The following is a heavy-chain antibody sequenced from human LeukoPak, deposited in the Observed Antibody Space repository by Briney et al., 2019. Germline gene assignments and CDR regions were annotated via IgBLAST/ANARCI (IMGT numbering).Heavy chain of an antibody. J-gene: IGHJ4*02. V-gene: IGHV7-4-1*02. D-gene: IGHD6-13*01. Sequence: GASVKVSCKASGYTFSSYAMNWVRQAPGQGLEWMGWINTNTGNPTYAQDFTGRFVFSLDTSVSTVYLQISSLKAEDTAVYYCARVGYFMAAKQGIDYWGQGTLVTVSS. CDR2: INTNTGNP. CDR3: ARVGYFMAAKQGIDY. CDR1: GYTFSSYA.